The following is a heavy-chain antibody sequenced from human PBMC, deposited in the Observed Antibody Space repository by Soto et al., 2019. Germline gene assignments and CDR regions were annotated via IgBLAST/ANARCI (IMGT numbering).Heavy chain of an antibody. Sequence: ASVKVSCKASGYTFTSYDINWVRQATGQGLEWMGWMNPNSGNTGYAQKIQGRVTMTRNTSISTAYMELSSLRSEDTAVYYCARVYYYDSSGYYDPDAFDIWGQGTVVTVSS. V-gene: IGHV1-8*01. CDR3: ARVYYYDSSGYYDPDAFDI. CDR1: GYTFTSYD. D-gene: IGHD3-22*01. CDR2: MNPNSGNT. J-gene: IGHJ3*02.